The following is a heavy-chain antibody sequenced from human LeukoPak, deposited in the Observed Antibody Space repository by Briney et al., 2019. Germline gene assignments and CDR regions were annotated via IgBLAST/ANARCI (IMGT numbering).Heavy chain of an antibody. D-gene: IGHD6-19*01. CDR2: INTNTGNP. J-gene: IGHJ3*02. CDR3: ARALKPGGWYLTWGAFDI. V-gene: IGHV7-4-1*02. Sequence: ASVKVSCKASAYTFTSYGISWVRQAPGQGLEWMGWINTNTGNPTYAQGFTGRFVFSLDASVSTAYLQISSLKAEDTAVYYCARALKPGGWYLTWGAFDIWGQGTMVTVSS. CDR1: AYTFTSYG.